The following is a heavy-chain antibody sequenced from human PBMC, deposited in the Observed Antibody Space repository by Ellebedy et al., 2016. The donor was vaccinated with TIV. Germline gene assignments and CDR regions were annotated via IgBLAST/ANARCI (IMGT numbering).Heavy chain of an antibody. CDR3: ARDQSWIGNYSIDV. CDR2: IKQDGSEK. J-gene: IGHJ6*02. CDR1: GFTFSSYW. V-gene: IGHV3-7*01. Sequence: GESLKISCAASGFTFSSYWMSWVRQAPGKGLEWVASIKQDGSEKIYGDSVQGRFTISRDNAKNSVYLQMNSLRAEDTAVYYCARDQSWIGNYSIDVWGQGTSVTVSS. D-gene: IGHD1-14*01.